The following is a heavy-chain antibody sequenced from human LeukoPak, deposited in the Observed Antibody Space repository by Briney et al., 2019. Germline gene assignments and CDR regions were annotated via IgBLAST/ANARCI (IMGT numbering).Heavy chain of an antibody. Sequence: SETLSLTCTVSGGSISSYYWNWIRQPAAKGPEWIGRIYTSGSTNYNPSLKSRVTMSVDTSKTQFSLKLTSVTAADTAVYYCARAAAREHYYYYGMDVWGQGTTVTVSS. V-gene: IGHV4-4*07. CDR2: IYTSGST. CDR3: ARAAAREHYYYYGMDV. CDR1: GGSISSYY. J-gene: IGHJ6*02.